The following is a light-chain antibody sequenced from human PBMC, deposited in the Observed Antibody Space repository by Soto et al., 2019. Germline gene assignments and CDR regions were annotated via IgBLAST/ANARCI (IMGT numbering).Light chain of an antibody. J-gene: IGKJ1*01. CDR3: QQFNSYPRT. CDR2: FAS. V-gene: IGKV1-9*01. CDR1: QGITNL. Sequence: DIQLTQSPSFVSASEGDRVTMACRASQGITNLLAWYQQKPGRAPKLLISFASSLDSEVPSRFSGSGSGTEFILTISSLQPEDTATYYCQQFNSYPRTFGQGTKVEIK.